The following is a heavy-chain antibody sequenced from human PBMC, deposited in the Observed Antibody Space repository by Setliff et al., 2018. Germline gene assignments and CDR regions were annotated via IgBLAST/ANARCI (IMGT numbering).Heavy chain of an antibody. CDR2: INHSGST. D-gene: IGHD3-16*01. CDR3: RFWSYVYKNDY. J-gene: IGHJ4*02. CDR1: GASFSAYY. Sequence: SETLSLTCAVYGASFSAYYWSWIRQPPGKGLEWIGEINHSGSTNYNPSLKSRVTISVDTSKKQYSLNLNSVTAADTAVYYCRFWSYVYKNDYWAQGTLVTSPQ. V-gene: IGHV4-34*01.